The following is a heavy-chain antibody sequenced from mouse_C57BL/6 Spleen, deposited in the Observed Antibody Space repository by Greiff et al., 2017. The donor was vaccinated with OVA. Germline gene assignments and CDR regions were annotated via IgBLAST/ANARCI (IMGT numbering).Heavy chain of an antibody. CDR2: ISYDGSN. D-gene: IGHD1-1*01. V-gene: IGHV3-6*01. Sequence: EVQLQESGPGLVKPSQSLSLTCSVTGYSITSGYYWNWIRQFPGNKLEWMGYISYDGSNNYNPSLKNRISITRDTSKNQFFLKLNSVTTEDTATYYCARGATVVVDWYFDVWGTGTTVTVSS. CDR3: ARGATVVVDWYFDV. CDR1: GYSITSGYY. J-gene: IGHJ1*03.